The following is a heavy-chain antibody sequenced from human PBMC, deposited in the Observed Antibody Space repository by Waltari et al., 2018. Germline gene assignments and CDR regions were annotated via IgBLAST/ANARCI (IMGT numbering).Heavy chain of an antibody. CDR3: AKDAFGNTYLDF. CDR2: IWFDGSDK. Sequence: QVNLVESGGGVVQPGGSLSLSCATAGFPFGHFGMHWVRQAPGKGLEWVALIWFDGSDKFYADSVRGRFTISRDNSARTLYLDMDSLRLDDTAMYYCAKDAFGNTYLDFWGQGTLVTVSS. V-gene: IGHV3-30*02. J-gene: IGHJ4*02. D-gene: IGHD2-2*02. CDR1: GFPFGHFG.